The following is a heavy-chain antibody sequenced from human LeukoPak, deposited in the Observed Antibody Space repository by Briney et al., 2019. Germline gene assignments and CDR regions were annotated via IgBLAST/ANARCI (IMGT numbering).Heavy chain of an antibody. J-gene: IGHJ4*02. CDR3: ARDRTQWLVREPYFDY. Sequence: RSLRLSCAASGFTFSSYAMHWVRQAPGKGLEWVAVISYDGSNKYYADSVKGRFTISRDNSKNTLYLQMNSLRAEDTAVYYCARDRTQWLVREPYFDYWGQGTLVTVSS. CDR1: GFTFSSYA. D-gene: IGHD6-19*01. CDR2: ISYDGSNK. V-gene: IGHV3-30-3*01.